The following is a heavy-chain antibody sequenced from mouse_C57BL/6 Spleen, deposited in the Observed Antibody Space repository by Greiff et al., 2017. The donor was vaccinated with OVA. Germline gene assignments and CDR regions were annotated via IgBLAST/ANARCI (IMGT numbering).Heavy chain of an antibody. Sequence: VQLQQSVAELVKPGASVKLSCTASGFNITDYYMHWVKQRTEQGLEWIGRIDPEDGDTKYDQKFQGKATITAETSSSTAYLQLSSLTSEDTAVYYGARSGYDYAYAMEYWGQGTSVTVSS. CDR3: ARSGYDYAYAMEY. D-gene: IGHD2-4*01. V-gene: IGHV14-2*01. CDR2: IDPEDGDT. CDR1: GFNITDYY. J-gene: IGHJ4*01.